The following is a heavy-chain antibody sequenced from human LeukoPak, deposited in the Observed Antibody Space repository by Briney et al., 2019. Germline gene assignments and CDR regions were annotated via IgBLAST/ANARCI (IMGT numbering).Heavy chain of an antibody. Sequence: ASVKVSFKASGYTFTSYYMHWVRQAPGQGLEWMGIINPSGGSTSYAQKFQGRVTMTRDTSTSTVYMELSSLRSEDTAVYYCARDSGYYYDSSGYYIDYWGQGTLVTVSS. J-gene: IGHJ4*02. V-gene: IGHV1-46*01. CDR1: GYTFTSYY. CDR3: ARDSGYYYDSSGYYIDY. CDR2: INPSGGST. D-gene: IGHD3-22*01.